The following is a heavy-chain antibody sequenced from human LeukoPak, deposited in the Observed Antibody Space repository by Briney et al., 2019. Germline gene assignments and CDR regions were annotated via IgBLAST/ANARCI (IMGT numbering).Heavy chain of an antibody. CDR2: ISSSSRYT. Sequence: PGGFLRLSCAAPGFNLSYYYMSWIRPAPRKGLEWVSYISSSSRYTNYADSVKGRFTISRDNAKNSLYLQMNSLRAEDTAVYYCARDPGYWGQGTLVTVSS. CDR3: ARDPGY. D-gene: IGHD1-1*01. V-gene: IGHV3-11*05. CDR1: GFNLSYYY. J-gene: IGHJ4*02.